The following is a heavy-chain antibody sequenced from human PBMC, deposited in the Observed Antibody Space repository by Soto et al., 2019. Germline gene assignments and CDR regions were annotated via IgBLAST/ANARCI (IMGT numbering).Heavy chain of an antibody. Sequence: QIQLAQSGGEVKKHGASVKVSCKTSGYTFSSYTIAWVRQAPGQWLEWLGWISPDDGNTEYEQKFQGRVTMTADTLTNNAYMELRSLKYDDTAVYYCARVEAPFGESLHWGQGTPVTVSA. J-gene: IGHJ4*02. CDR3: ARVEAPFGESLH. CDR2: ISPDDGNT. V-gene: IGHV1-18*01. D-gene: IGHD3-10*01. CDR1: GYTFSSYT.